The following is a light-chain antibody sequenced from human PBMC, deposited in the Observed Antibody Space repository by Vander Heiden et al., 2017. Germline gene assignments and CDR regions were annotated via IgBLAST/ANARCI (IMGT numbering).Light chain of an antibody. Sequence: QSALTQPASVSGSPGQSLTISCTGTSSDVGRYTHVSWYQQHPGKAPALIIYDVTNRPSGISNRFSGSTSGNTASLTISGLQAEDEADYYCGSYTSSTTWVFGGGTKLTVL. V-gene: IGLV2-14*01. CDR3: GSYTSSTTWV. CDR2: DVT. J-gene: IGLJ3*02. CDR1: SSDVGRYTH.